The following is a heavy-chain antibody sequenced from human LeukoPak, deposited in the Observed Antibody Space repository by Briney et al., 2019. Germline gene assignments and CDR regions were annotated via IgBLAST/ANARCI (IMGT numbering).Heavy chain of an antibody. CDR1: GGTFSSYA. Sequence: EASVKVSCKASGGTFSSYAISWVRQAPGQGLEWMGGIIPIFGTANYAQKFQGRVTITADESTSTAYMELSSLRSEDTAVYYCARDRPAEYSSGSYSYLFDYWGQGTLVTVSS. D-gene: IGHD6-19*01. V-gene: IGHV1-69*13. CDR3: ARDRPAEYSSGSYSYLFDY. J-gene: IGHJ4*02. CDR2: IIPIFGTA.